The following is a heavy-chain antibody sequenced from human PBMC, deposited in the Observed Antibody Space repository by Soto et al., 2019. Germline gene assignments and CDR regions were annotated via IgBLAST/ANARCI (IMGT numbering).Heavy chain of an antibody. D-gene: IGHD3-22*01. CDR2: IIPILGIA. CDR1: GGTFSSYT. J-gene: IGHJ3*02. Sequence: QVQLVQSGAEVKKPGSSVKVSCKASGGTFSSYTISWVRQAPGQGLEWMGRIIPILGIANYAQKFQGRVTITADKSTSTAYMELRRLRSEDTAVYYCARAMGDSSGCAGAFDIWGQGTMVTVSS. CDR3: ARAMGDSSGCAGAFDI. V-gene: IGHV1-69*02.